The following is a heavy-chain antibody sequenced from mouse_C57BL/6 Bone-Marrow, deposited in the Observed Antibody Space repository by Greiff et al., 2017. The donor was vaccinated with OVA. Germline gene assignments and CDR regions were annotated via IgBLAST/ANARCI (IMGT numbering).Heavy chain of an antibody. J-gene: IGHJ3*01. CDR3: TRGWWFAY. Sequence: QVQLKESGAELVRPGASVTLSCKASGYTFTDYEMHWVKQTPVHGLEWIGAIDPETGGTAYNQKFKGKAILTADKSSSTAYMELRSLTSEDSAVYYCTRGWWFAYWGQGTLVTVSA. D-gene: IGHD1-1*02. CDR1: GYTFTDYE. V-gene: IGHV1-15*01. CDR2: IDPETGGT.